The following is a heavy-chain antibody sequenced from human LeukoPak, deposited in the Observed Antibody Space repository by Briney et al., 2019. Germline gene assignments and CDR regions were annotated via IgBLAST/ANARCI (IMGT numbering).Heavy chain of an antibody. J-gene: IGHJ4*02. V-gene: IGHV3-30-3*01. CDR2: ISYDGSNK. CDR3: ARGDSSGYCDY. D-gene: IGHD3-22*01. CDR1: GFTFSSYA. Sequence: GRSLRLSCAASGFTFSSYAMHWVRQAPGKGLEWVAVISYDGSNKYYADSVKGRFTISRDNSKNTLNLQMNSLRAEDTAVYYCARGDSSGYCDYWGQGTLVTVSS.